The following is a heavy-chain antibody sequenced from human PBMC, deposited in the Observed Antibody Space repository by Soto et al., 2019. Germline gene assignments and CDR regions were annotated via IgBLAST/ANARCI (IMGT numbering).Heavy chain of an antibody. CDR3: AHSVVAGLGYYFDY. V-gene: IGHV2-5*02. Sequence: QITLKESGPTLVKPTQTLTLTCTFSGFSLSSTRVAVGWIRQPPGKALECLALIYWDDDKRYSPFLKSRLTITKDTSKNQVVLTMTNMDPVDTATHYCAHSVVAGLGYYFDYWGQGTLVTVSS. D-gene: IGHD6-19*01. J-gene: IGHJ4*02. CDR2: IYWDDDK. CDR1: GFSLSSTRVA.